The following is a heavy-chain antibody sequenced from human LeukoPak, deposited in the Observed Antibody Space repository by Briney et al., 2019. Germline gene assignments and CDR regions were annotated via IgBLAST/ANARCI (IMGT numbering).Heavy chain of an antibody. V-gene: IGHV4-39*07. CDR2: IYYSGST. Sequence: SETLSLTCTVSGGSVSSGSYYWGWIRQPPGKGLEWIGNIYYSGSTYYNPSLKSRVTISVETSENQFSLKLSSVTAADTAVYYCARDGRFPPEVLPRYFDYWGQGTLVTVSS. CDR3: ARDGRFPPEVLPRYFDY. J-gene: IGHJ4*02. CDR1: GGSVSSGSYY. D-gene: IGHD1-26*01.